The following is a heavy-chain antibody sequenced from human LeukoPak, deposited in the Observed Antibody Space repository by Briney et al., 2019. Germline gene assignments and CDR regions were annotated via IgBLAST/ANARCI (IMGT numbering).Heavy chain of an antibody. Sequence: NPSETLSLTCTVSGGSISSYYWSWIRQPAGRGLEWIGRFYATGGTKYNPSLQSRVTMSVDTSKNQFSLKLSSATAADTAVYYCARGSTVERPFFNYWGQGTLVTVSS. CDR2: FYATGGT. CDR3: ARGSTVERPFFNY. J-gene: IGHJ4*02. CDR1: GGSISSYY. V-gene: IGHV4-4*07. D-gene: IGHD1-1*01.